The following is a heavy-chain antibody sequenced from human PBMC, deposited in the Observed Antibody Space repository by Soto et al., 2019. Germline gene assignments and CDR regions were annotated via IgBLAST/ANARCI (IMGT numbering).Heavy chain of an antibody. CDR3: ATTVTTTRGWYFDY. CDR2: IYSGGST. J-gene: IGHJ4*02. Sequence: PGGSLRLSCAASVFTVSSNYMSWFRQAPGKGLEWVSVIYSGGSTYYADSVKGRFTISRDNSKNTLYLQMNSLRAEDTAVYYCATTVTTTRGWYFDYWGQGTLVTVSS. D-gene: IGHD4-17*01. CDR1: VFTVSSNY. V-gene: IGHV3-53*01.